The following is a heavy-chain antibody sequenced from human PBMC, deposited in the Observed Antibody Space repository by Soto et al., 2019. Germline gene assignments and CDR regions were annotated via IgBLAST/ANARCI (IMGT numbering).Heavy chain of an antibody. D-gene: IGHD6-6*01. J-gene: IGHJ6*03. Sequence: SETLSLTCTVSGGSISSYYWSWILQPPGKGLEWIGYIYYSGSTNYNPSLKSRVTISVDTSKNQFSLKLSSVTAADTAVYYCARVAARAYYYYYMEVWGKGTTVTVSS. CDR3: ARVAARAYYYYYMEV. V-gene: IGHV4-59*01. CDR2: IYYSGST. CDR1: GGSISSYY.